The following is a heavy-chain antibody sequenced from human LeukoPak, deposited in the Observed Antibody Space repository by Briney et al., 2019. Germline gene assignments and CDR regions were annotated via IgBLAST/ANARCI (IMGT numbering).Heavy chain of an antibody. J-gene: IGHJ3*02. D-gene: IGHD2-21*02. CDR3: TTDSPPVTAIPLNAFDI. CDR2: IRYDGSNK. CDR1: GFTFSSYG. Sequence: GGSLRLSCAASGFTFSSYGMHWVRQAPGKGLGWVAFIRYDGSNKYYADSVKGRFTISRDNSKNTLYLQMNSLKTEDTAVYYCTTDSPPVTAIPLNAFDIWGQGTMVTVSS. V-gene: IGHV3-30*02.